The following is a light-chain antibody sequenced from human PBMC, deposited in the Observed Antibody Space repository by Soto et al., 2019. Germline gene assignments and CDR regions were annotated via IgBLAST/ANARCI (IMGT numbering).Light chain of an antibody. Sequence: EIVLTQSPGTLSLSPGERATLSCRASQSVSSSYLAWYQQKPGQAPRLLIYGASSRATGIPDRFSSSGSGTDFTLTISRLEPEDFAVYYCQQYGSSGWTFGQGTKVESK. CDR3: QQYGSSGWT. CDR2: GAS. J-gene: IGKJ1*01. V-gene: IGKV3-20*01. CDR1: QSVSSSY.